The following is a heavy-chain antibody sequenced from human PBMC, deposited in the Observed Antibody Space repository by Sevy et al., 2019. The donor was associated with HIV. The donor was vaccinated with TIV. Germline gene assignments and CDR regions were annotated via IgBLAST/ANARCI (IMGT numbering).Heavy chain of an antibody. CDR1: GGSISSGNYY. V-gene: IGHV4-31*03. J-gene: IGHJ3*02. D-gene: IGHD2-21*02. CDR2: IFDSGIS. Sequence: SETLSLTCTVSGGSISSGNYYWTWIRQHPEKGLEWIGYIFDSGISYYHPSLKTRVSISGDTSKNQVSLRLTSVTAADTAIYYCAGDRGGNSAFDIWGQGTMVTVSS. CDR3: AGDRGGNSAFDI.